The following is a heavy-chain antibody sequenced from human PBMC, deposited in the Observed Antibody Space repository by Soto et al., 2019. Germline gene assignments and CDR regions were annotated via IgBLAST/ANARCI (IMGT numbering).Heavy chain of an antibody. J-gene: IGHJ6*02. Sequence: SVKVSCKASGGTFRSYAISWVRQAPGQGLEWMGGIIPIFGTANYAQKFQGRVTITADKSTSTAYMELSSLRSEDTAVYYCARGAKIVVVITGPYYYYGMDVWGQGTKVTVSS. CDR1: GGTFRSYA. V-gene: IGHV1-69*06. CDR2: IIPIFGTA. D-gene: IGHD3-22*01. CDR3: ARGAKIVVVITGPYYYYGMDV.